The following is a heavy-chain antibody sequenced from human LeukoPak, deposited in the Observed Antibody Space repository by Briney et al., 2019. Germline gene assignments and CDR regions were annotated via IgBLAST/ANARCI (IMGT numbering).Heavy chain of an antibody. Sequence: PGGSLRLSCAASGFTFSNYAMSWVRQAPGKGLEWVSAISGSGGSTYYADSVKGRFTISRDNSKNTLYLQMNSLRAEDTAVYYCAKALSYFDWLPNDYWGQGTLVTVSS. CDR2: ISGSGGST. V-gene: IGHV3-23*01. CDR3: AKALSYFDWLPNDY. D-gene: IGHD3-9*01. CDR1: GFTFSNYA. J-gene: IGHJ4*02.